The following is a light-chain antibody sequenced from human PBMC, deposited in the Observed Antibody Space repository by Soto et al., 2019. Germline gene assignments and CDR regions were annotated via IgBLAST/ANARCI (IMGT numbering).Light chain of an antibody. CDR3: QHYGRSPLT. J-gene: IGKJ3*01. V-gene: IGKV3-20*01. Sequence: EIVLTQSPATLSLSPGERATLSCRASQSVSSNFLAWHQQRPGQAPRLVIYGASTRATGIPARFSGSGSGTDFTLTISRLEPEDFAVYYCQHYGRSPLTFGPGTKVDIK. CDR1: QSVSSNF. CDR2: GAS.